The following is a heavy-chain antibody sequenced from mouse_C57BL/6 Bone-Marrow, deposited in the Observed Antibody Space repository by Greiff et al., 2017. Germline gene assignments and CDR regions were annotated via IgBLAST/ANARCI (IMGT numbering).Heavy chain of an antibody. CDR3: ARHGGNYKRANWYFDV. CDR1: GFTFSSYG. D-gene: IGHD2-1*01. Sequence: DVQLVESGGDLVKPGGSLKLSCAASGFTFSSYGMSWVRQTPDKRLEWVATISSGGSYTYYPDSVKGRFTISRDNAKNTLYLQMSSLKSEDTAMYYCARHGGNYKRANWYFDVWGTGTTVTVSS. V-gene: IGHV5-6*01. J-gene: IGHJ1*03. CDR2: ISSGGSYT.